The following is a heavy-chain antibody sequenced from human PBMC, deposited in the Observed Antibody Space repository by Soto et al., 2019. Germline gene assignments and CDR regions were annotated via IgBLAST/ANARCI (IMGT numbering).Heavy chain of an antibody. CDR3: AREVAESIAAAGNYPLYDY. CDR1: VYTFTGNY. V-gene: IGHV1-2*04. D-gene: IGHD6-13*01. J-gene: IGHJ4*02. CDR2: INPNSGGT. Sequence: GASVKVSCTASVYTFTGNYIHWVRQAPGQGLEWMGWINPNSGGTNYAQKFQGWVTMTRDTSISTAYMELSRLRSDDTAVYYCAREVAESIAAAGNYPLYDYWGQGTLVTVSS.